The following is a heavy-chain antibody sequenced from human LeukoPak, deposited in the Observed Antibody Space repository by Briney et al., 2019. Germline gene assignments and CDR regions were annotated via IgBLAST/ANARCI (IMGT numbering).Heavy chain of an antibody. D-gene: IGHD3-22*01. CDR3: ARIALVVANDAFDI. J-gene: IGHJ3*02. Sequence: GGSLRLSCAASGFTFSSYSMNWVRQAPGKGLEWVSSISSSSSYIYYADSVKGRFTISRDNAKNSLYLQMNSLRAEDTAVYYCARIALVVANDAFDIWGQGTMVTVSS. CDR1: GFTFSSYS. CDR2: ISSSSSYI. V-gene: IGHV3-21*04.